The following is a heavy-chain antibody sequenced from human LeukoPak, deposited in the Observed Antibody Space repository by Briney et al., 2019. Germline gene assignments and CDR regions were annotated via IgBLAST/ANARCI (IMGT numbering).Heavy chain of an antibody. CDR2: ISSSGSTI. V-gene: IGHV3-11*04. Sequence: GGSLRLSCAASGFTFSDYYMSWIRQAPGKGLEWVSYISSSGSTIYYADSVKGRFTISRDNAKNSLYLQMNSLRDEDTAVYYCARDIVATITSYYYYGMDVWGQGTTVTVSS. CDR3: ARDIVATITSYYYYGMDV. CDR1: GFTFSDYY. D-gene: IGHD5-12*01. J-gene: IGHJ6*02.